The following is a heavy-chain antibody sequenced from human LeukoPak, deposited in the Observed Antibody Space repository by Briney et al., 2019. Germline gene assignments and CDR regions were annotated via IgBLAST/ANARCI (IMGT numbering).Heavy chain of an antibody. CDR1: GGSISSYY. V-gene: IGHV4-59*01. J-gene: IGHJ6*02. CDR2: IYYSGST. D-gene: IGHD5-24*01. Sequence: SETLSLTCTVSGGSISSYYWSWIRQPPGKGLEWIGYIYYSGSTNYNPSLKSRVTISVDTSKNQFSLKLSSVTAADTAVYYCARVMATISMDVWGQGTTVTVSS. CDR3: ARVMATISMDV.